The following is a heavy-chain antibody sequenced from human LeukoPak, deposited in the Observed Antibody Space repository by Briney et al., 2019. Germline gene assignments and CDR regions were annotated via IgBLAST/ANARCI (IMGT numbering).Heavy chain of an antibody. D-gene: IGHD2-15*01. CDR1: GFTFISYA. V-gene: IGHV3-23*01. Sequence: PGGSLRLSCAASGFTFISYAMSWVRQAPGKGLDWVSSISGSGGSSTYYADSVKGRFTISRDNSKNTLYLQMNSLRAEDTAVYYCAKATCSGASCYRFDYWGQGTLVTVSS. CDR3: AKATCSGASCYRFDY. J-gene: IGHJ4*02. CDR2: ISGSGGSST.